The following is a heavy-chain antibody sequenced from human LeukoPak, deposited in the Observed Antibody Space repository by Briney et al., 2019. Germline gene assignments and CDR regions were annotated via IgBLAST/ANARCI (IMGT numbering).Heavy chain of an antibody. D-gene: IGHD3-10*01. CDR3: ARESFSRGGH. Sequence: SETLSLTCTVSGGSLITSNYFWAWVRQPPGKGLEWIGTFYYAGTTSYNPSLKSRVSIFVGTSKNQFSLTLNSVTAADTAVYFCARESFSRGGHWGQGTLVIVSS. J-gene: IGHJ4*02. V-gene: IGHV4-39*07. CDR1: GGSLITSNYF. CDR2: FYYAGTT.